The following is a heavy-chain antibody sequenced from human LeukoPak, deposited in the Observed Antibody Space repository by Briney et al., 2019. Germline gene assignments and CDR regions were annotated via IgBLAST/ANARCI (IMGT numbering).Heavy chain of an antibody. J-gene: IGHJ4*02. D-gene: IGHD3-22*01. CDR2: ISSSSSTI. V-gene: IGHV3-48*01. Sequence: GGSLRLSCAASGFTFSTYSMNWVRQAPGKGLEWVSYISSSSSTIYYADSVKGRFTISRDSAKNSLYLQMNSLRAEDTAVYYCARGSTYYDSSGQVPFDYWGQGTLVTVSS. CDR3: ARGSTYYDSSGQVPFDY. CDR1: GFTFSTYS.